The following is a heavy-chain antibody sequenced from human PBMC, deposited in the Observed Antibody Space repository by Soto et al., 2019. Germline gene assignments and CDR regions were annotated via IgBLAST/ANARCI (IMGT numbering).Heavy chain of an antibody. V-gene: IGHV4-38-2*02. CDR3: ARVGPYCGGDCYSPPP. CDR2: IYHSGST. CDR1: GYSIRNGYY. J-gene: IGHJ5*02. D-gene: IGHD2-21*02. Sequence: LSLTCTVSGYSIRNGYYWGWIRQPPGKGLEWIGTIYHSGSTYYNPSLKSRVTIPVDASENHFSLKLSSVTAADTAVYYCARVGPYCGGDCYSPPPWGQGTLVTVSS.